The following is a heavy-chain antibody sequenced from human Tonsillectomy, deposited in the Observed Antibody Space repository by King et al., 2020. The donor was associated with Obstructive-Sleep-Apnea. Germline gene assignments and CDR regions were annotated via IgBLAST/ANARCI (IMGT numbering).Heavy chain of an antibody. V-gene: IGHV4-59*08. CDR1: GGSISSNF. Sequence: VQLQESGPGLVKPSETLSLTCTVSGGSISSNFWSWIRQPPGKGLEGIAHIYYSGSPNYNSSLKGRSTISVDTSKKQLSLKLSCVTAADTAVYYFARQTWSDPDAFDIWGQGTMVTVSS. CDR2: IYYSGSP. J-gene: IGHJ3*02. CDR3: ARQTWSDPDAFDI. D-gene: IGHD2-8*01.